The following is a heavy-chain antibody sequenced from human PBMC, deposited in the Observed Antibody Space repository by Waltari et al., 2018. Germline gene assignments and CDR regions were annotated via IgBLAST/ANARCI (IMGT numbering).Heavy chain of an antibody. CDR2: IKQDGSDK. D-gene: IGHD3-22*01. J-gene: IGHJ4*02. CDR3: ARLNWDVVKAFDY. CDR1: GSPFSSYW. V-gene: IGHV3-7*01. Sequence: EVQLVESGGGLVQPGGSLRLSCAASGSPFSSYWMSWVRQAPGKGLEGVANIKQDGSDKYYVDSVKGRFTISRDNAKNSLYLQMNSLRVEDTAIYYCARLNWDVVKAFDYWGQGTLVTVSS.